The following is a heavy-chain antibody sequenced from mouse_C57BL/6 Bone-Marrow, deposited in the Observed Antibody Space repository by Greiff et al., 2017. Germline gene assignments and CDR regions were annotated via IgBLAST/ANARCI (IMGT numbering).Heavy chain of an antibody. Sequence: EVKLMESGGGLVKPGGSLKLSCAASGFTFSSSAMSWVRQTPEKRLEWVETISDGGSYTYYPDNVEGRFTISRDNAKNNLYLQMSHLKSEDTAMYYCARVVYYYGSSFDYWGQGTTLTVSS. D-gene: IGHD1-1*01. CDR1: GFTFSSSA. CDR3: ARVVYYYGSSFDY. J-gene: IGHJ2*01. V-gene: IGHV5-4*03. CDR2: ISDGGSYT.